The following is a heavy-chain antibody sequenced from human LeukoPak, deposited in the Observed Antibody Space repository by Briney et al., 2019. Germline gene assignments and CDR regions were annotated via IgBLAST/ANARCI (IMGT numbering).Heavy chain of an antibody. Sequence: PGGSLRLSCAASGFTFSSYGMHWVRQAPGKGLEWVAVIWYDGSNKYYADSVKGRFTISRDNSKNTLYLQMNSLRAEDTAVYYCAKLYDFWSGPPSYWGQGTLVTVSS. D-gene: IGHD3-3*01. CDR2: IWYDGSNK. V-gene: IGHV3-33*06. J-gene: IGHJ4*02. CDR1: GFTFSSYG. CDR3: AKLYDFWSGPPSY.